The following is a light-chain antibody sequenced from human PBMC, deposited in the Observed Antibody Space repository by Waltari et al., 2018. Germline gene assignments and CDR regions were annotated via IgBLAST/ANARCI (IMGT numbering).Light chain of an antibody. CDR3: MQALQTPD. Sequence: DVVMTQSPLSLPVTLGQPASISCRVCGSLVYTDGNTYLNWFQQRPGQAPRRLIDRVSNRNSGVPDGFSGSGSGTDFTLKISRVEAEDIGTYYCMQALQTPDFGQGTKLEIK. CDR2: RVS. CDR1: GSLVYTDGNTY. V-gene: IGKV2-30*01. J-gene: IGKJ2*01.